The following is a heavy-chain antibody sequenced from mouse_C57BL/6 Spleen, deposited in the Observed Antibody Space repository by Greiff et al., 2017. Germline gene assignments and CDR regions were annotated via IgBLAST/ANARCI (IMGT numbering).Heavy chain of an antibody. Sequence: QVQLQQPGAELVKPGASVTLSCKASGYTFTSYWMHWVKQRPGQGLEWLGMIHPNSGSTNYNVKFKSKATLTVDKSSSTAYMQLSSLASEDSAVYYCERLREDAMDYWGQGTSVTVSS. CDR3: ERLREDAMDY. CDR1: GYTFTSYW. CDR2: IHPNSGST. J-gene: IGHJ4*01. D-gene: IGHD2-12*01. V-gene: IGHV1-64*01.